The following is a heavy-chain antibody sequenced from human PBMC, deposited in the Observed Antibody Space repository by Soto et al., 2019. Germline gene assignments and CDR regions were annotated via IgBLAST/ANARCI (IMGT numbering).Heavy chain of an antibody. CDR2: INGRGNYK. J-gene: IGHJ4*02. Sequence: PGGSLRRSCAASAFTLTTYTMNWVRQAPGMGLEWVSSINGRGNYKYYTDSVEGRFTISRDNAQNSLYLQMNSLRAEDTAVYYCAREDGVVGATSAFVYWGPGTLVTVSS. CDR1: AFTLTTYT. CDR3: AREDGVVGATSAFVY. D-gene: IGHD1-26*01. V-gene: IGHV3-21*01.